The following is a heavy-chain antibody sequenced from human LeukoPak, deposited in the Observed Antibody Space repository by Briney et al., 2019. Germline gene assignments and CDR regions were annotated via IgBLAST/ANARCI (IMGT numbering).Heavy chain of an antibody. CDR1: GYTFTSYY. J-gene: IGHJ4*02. D-gene: IGHD3-3*01. CDR2: INPNGGST. V-gene: IGHV1-46*01. Sequence: GASVKVSCKASGYTFTSYYIHWVRQAPGQGLEWLGIINPNGGSTTYAQKFQGRITMTRDTSTITVSMELSSLRSEDTAVYYCAGALRFLEWLFLDYWGQGTLVTVSS. CDR3: AGALRFLEWLFLDY.